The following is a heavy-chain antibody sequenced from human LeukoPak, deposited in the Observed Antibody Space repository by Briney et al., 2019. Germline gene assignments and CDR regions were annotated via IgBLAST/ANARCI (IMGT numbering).Heavy chain of an antibody. CDR3: ARDRPRARYFDY. CDR1: GGTVSDYS. Sequence: SVKVSCKASGGTVSDYSISWVRQAPGQGLEWMGRIIPILNVPNYAQKFEGRVTITEDKSTSTAYRELSSLKSEDTAVYFCARDRPRARYFDYWGQGTLVTVSS. D-gene: IGHD2-15*01. J-gene: IGHJ4*02. V-gene: IGHV1-69*04. CDR2: IIPILNVP.